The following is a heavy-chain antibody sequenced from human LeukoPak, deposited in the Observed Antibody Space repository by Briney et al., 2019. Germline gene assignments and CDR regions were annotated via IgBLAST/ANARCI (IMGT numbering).Heavy chain of an antibody. CDR3: ARGIRVVPAATTGAFDI. D-gene: IGHD2-2*01. Sequence: SETLSLTCTVSGGSISSGSYYWSWIRQPAGKGLEWIGRIYTSGSTNYNPSLKSRVTISVDTSKNQFSLKLSSVTAADTAVYYCARGIRVVPAATTGAFDIWGQGTMVTVSS. CDR2: IYTSGST. J-gene: IGHJ3*02. V-gene: IGHV4-61*02. CDR1: GGSISSGSYY.